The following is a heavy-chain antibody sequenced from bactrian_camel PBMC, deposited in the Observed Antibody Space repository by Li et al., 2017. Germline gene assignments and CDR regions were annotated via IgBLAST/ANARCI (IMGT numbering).Heavy chain of an antibody. J-gene: IGHJ6*01. CDR3: GADWYGCDLIFSQAGGY. CDR2: IDSDGRT. CDR1: GYRYSTYC. Sequence: HVQLVESGGGSVQAGGSLRLSCVVSGYRYSTYCMGWFRQVPGNERGPLASIDSDGRTSVADSVKGRFTISQDNAKNSVYLQMNSLKPEDTAMYYCGADWYGCDLIFSQAGGYWGRGTQVTVS. D-gene: IGHD6*01. V-gene: IGHV3S53*01.